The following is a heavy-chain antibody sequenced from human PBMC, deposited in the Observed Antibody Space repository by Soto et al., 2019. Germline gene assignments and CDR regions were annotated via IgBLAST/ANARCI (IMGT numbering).Heavy chain of an antibody. D-gene: IGHD3-22*01. CDR3: AKEYYYDSSGYSGYFDY. CDR1: GFTFSSYA. V-gene: IGHV3-23*01. CDR2: ISGSGGST. J-gene: IGHJ4*02. Sequence: GGSLRLSCAASGFTFSSYAMSWVRQAPGKGLEWVSAISGSGGSTYYADSVKGRFTISRDNSKNTLYLQMNSLRAEDTAVYYCAKEYYYDSSGYSGYFDYWGQGTLVTVSS.